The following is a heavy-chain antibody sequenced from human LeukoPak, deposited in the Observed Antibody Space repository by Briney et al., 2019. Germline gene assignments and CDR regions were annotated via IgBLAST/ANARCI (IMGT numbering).Heavy chain of an antibody. CDR1: GGSISSYY. CDR3: ARGYSGSYVDP. V-gene: IGHV4-59*01. CDR2: VSYSGST. J-gene: IGHJ5*02. Sequence: SETLSLTCTVSGGSISSYYWSWIRQPPGKELQWIGYVSYSGSTNYNPSLKSRVTISVDTSKNQFSLKLRSVTAADTAVYYCARGYSGSYVDPWGRGTLATVSS. D-gene: IGHD1-26*01.